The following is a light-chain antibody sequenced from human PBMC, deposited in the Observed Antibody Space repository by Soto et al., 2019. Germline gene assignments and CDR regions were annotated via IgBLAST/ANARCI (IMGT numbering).Light chain of an antibody. CDR1: QSVSSD. J-gene: IGKJ1*01. Sequence: EIVITHSPATLSVSPGERATLFCRASQSVSSDLAWYHRKPGQAPRLLIYGASTRATGIPARFSGSGSGTEFTLTINSLQSEDFAVYYCQQHNNWPLTFGRGTKVDIK. V-gene: IGKV3-15*01. CDR2: GAS. CDR3: QQHNNWPLT.